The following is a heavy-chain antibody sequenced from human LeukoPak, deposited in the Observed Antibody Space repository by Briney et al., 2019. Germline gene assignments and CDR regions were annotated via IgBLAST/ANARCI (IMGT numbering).Heavy chain of an antibody. CDR1: GGSFSGYY. V-gene: IGHV4-34*01. CDR3: ARGRNYYGSGKLPYFDY. CDR2: INHSGST. Sequence: DPSETLSLTCAVYGGSFSGYYWSWIRQPPGKGLEWIGEINHSGSTNYNPSLKSRVTISVDTSKNQFSLKLSSVTAADTAVYYCARGRNYYGSGKLPYFDYWGQGTLVTVSS. D-gene: IGHD3-10*01. J-gene: IGHJ4*02.